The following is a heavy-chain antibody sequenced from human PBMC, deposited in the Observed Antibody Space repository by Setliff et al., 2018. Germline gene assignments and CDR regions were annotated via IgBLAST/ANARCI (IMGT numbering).Heavy chain of an antibody. Sequence: GGSLRLSCEVSGFTFSNAWLTWVRQAPGKGLEWVGRIKSKSDGETRDYAEPVKDRFIISRDDSKNTLYLQMYSLKTEDTALYYCTRDSPYYYDSNGYYFSHVAALDYWGQGTLVTVSS. J-gene: IGHJ4*02. CDR1: GFTFSNAW. CDR2: IKSKSDGETR. V-gene: IGHV3-15*01. CDR3: TRDSPYYYDSNGYYFSHVAALDY. D-gene: IGHD3-22*01.